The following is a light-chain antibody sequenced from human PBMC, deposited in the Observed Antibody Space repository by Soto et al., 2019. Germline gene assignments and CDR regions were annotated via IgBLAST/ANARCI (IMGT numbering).Light chain of an antibody. J-gene: IGLJ2*01. CDR2: EVS. CDR1: SSDVGGYNY. V-gene: IGLV2-14*01. CDR3: SSYTSSSTPV. Sequence: QSVLTQPASVSGSPGQSITISCTRTSSDVGGYNYVSWYQQHPGKAPKLMIYEVSNRPSGVSNRFSGSKSGNTASLTISGLQAEDEADYYCSSYTSSSTPVFGGGTKLTVL.